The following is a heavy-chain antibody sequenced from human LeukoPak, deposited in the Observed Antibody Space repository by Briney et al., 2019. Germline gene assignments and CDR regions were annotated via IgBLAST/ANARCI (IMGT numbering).Heavy chain of an antibody. Sequence: PGGSLRLSCAASGFTFDDYAMHWVRQAPGKGLEWVSGHSWNSGSIDYAGSVKGRFTISSDNAKNSLYLQMDSLRVEDTALYYCAADKGTMEMDYWGQGTLVTVSS. D-gene: IGHD1-14*01. CDR3: AADKGTMEMDY. CDR2: HSWNSGSI. CDR1: GFTFDDYA. V-gene: IGHV3-9*01. J-gene: IGHJ4*02.